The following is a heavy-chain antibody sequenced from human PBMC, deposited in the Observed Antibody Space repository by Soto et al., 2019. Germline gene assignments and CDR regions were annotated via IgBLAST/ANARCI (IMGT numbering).Heavy chain of an antibody. CDR2: IGTAGDT. CDR3: ASVYVLRFLEWLLSPYYYYYMDV. Sequence: EVQLVESGGGLVQPGGSLRLSCAASGFTFSSYDMHWVRQATGKGLEWVSAIGTAGDTYYPGSVKGRYTISRENAKNSLYLQMNSLRAGDTAVSYCASVYVLRFLEWLLSPYYYYYMDVWGKGTTVTVSS. D-gene: IGHD3-3*01. V-gene: IGHV3-13*01. J-gene: IGHJ6*03. CDR1: GFTFSSYD.